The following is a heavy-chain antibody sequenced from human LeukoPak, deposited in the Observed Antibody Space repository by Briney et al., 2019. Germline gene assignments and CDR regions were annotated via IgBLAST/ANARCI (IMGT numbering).Heavy chain of an antibody. CDR2: IRPKSGGT. D-gene: IGHD2-2*01. V-gene: IGHV1-2*02. J-gene: IGHJ4*02. Sequence: GASVKVSCKASGYTFTGYYMHWVRQAPGQGLEWMGWIRPKSGGTNYAQKFQGRVTMTRDTSISTAYMELSRLRSDDTAVYYCARDAGYCSSTTCSADFDYWGQGTLVTVSS. CDR1: GYTFTGYY. CDR3: ARDAGYCSSTTCSADFDY.